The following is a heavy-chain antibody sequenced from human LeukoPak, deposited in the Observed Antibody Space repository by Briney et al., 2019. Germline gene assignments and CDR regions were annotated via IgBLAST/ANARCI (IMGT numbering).Heavy chain of an antibody. J-gene: IGHJ6*03. V-gene: IGHV1-69-2*01. CDR3: ATALPGYYYYHMDV. Sequence: ASVKISCKVSGYTFTDYYMHWVQQAPGKGLEWVGLVDPEDGETIYAEKFQGRVTITADTSTDTAYMELSSLRSEDTAVYYCATALPGYYYYHMDVWGKGTTVTVSS. CDR2: VDPEDGET. CDR1: GYTFTDYY.